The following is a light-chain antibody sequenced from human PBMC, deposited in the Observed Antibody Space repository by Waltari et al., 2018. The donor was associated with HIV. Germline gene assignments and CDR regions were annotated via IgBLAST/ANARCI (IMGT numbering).Light chain of an antibody. V-gene: IGLV2-8*01. CDR3: SSYAGSNTVV. CDR2: EVN. J-gene: IGLJ2*01. CDR1: SSDVGAYNY. Sequence: QSALTQPPSASGSPGQSVTISCTGTSSDVGAYNYVSWYQQHPGKAPKLMIYEVNKRPSGGPDRFSGSKSGNTAALSVSGLQAEDEADYYCSSYAGSNTVVFGGGTKLTVL.